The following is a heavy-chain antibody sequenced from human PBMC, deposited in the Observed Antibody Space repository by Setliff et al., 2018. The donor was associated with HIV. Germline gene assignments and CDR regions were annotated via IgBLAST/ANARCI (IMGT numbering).Heavy chain of an antibody. Sequence: PSETLSLTCTVSGGSISGYHWNWLRQTPGKGLEWIGNIDCGSIYYNASVQSRLTISIDMSKNHLFLHLKSVAAADTAVYYCASRGPDSAWSFDKWGPGILVTVSS. CDR1: GGSISGYH. CDR3: ASRGPDSAWSFDK. D-gene: IGHD6-19*01. J-gene: IGHJ4*02. V-gene: IGHV4-59*04. CDR2: IDCGSI.